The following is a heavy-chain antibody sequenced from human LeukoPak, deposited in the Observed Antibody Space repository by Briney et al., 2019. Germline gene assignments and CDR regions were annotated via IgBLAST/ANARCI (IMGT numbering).Heavy chain of an antibody. Sequence: GGSLTLSCAASGFTLSDYYMEWVRQAPGKGLEWLGRTRNKANSYTTEYAASVKGRVTISRDASKSSLYLQMNSLKAEDTAMYYCSRALYYDRSTYCNDYWGQGTLVTVSS. CDR3: SRALYYDRSTYCNDY. J-gene: IGHJ4*02. D-gene: IGHD3-22*01. CDR2: TRNKANSYTT. V-gene: IGHV3-72*01. CDR1: GFTLSDYY.